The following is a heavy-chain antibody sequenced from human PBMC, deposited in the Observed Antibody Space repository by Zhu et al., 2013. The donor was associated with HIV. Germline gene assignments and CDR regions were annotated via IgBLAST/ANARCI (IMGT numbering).Heavy chain of an antibody. CDR2: ISAYNGNT. J-gene: IGHJ4*02. D-gene: IGHD6-19*01. V-gene: IGHV1-18*01. CDR3: ARSTGYSSGWYFDY. Sequence: QVQLVQSGAEVKKPGASLKVSCKASGYTFTSYGISWVRQAPGQGLEWMGWISAYNGNTNYAQKLQGRVTMTRDTSTSTVYMELSSLRSEDTAVYYCARSTGYSSGWYFDYWGQGTLVTVSS. CDR1: GYTFTSYG.